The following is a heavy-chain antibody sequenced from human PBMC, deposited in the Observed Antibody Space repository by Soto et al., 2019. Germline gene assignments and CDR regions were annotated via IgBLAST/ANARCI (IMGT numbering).Heavy chain of an antibody. D-gene: IGHD1-7*01. Sequence: ASVKVSCKASGYTFTSFYMHWVRQAPGQGLEWMGIINPSAGTTSYAQMFQGRVTMTRDTSTSTVYMELSSLRSEDTAVYYCARVRRNTGTTQDNWFDPWGQGTLVTVSS. V-gene: IGHV1-46*01. CDR1: GYTFTSFY. CDR2: INPSAGTT. J-gene: IGHJ5*02. CDR3: ARVRRNTGTTQDNWFDP.